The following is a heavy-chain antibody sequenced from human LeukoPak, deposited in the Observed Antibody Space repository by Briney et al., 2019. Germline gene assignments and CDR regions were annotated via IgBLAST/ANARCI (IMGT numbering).Heavy chain of an antibody. CDR2: IKQDGSEK. J-gene: IGHJ6*03. CDR1: GFTFRSYW. D-gene: IGHD2-15*01. V-gene: IGHV3-7*01. Sequence: PGGSLRLSCAASGFTFRSYWMTWVRQAPGKGLEWVANIKQDGSEKYYVDSVKGRFTISRDNAKNSLFLQMNNLRAEDTAVYYCAREDVAAYYYMDVWGKGTTVTVPS. CDR3: AREDVAAYYYMDV.